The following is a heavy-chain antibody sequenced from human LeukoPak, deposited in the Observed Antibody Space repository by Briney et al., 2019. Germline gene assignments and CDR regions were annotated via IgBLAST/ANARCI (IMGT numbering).Heavy chain of an antibody. CDR3: ARPTSSTYCTGGVCYPVDY. CDR2: IYPGDSDT. CDR1: GYSFTSYW. D-gene: IGHD2-8*02. J-gene: IGHJ4*02. V-gene: IGHV5-51*01. Sequence: GESLKISCKGSGYSFTSYWIGWVRQMPGKGLEWMGIIYPGDSDTRYSPSFQGQVTISADKSISTAYLQWSSLKASDTAMYYCARPTSSTYCTGGVCYPVDYWGQGTLVTVSS.